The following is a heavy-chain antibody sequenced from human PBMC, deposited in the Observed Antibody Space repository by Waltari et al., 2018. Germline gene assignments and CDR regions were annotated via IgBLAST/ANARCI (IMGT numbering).Heavy chain of an antibody. CDR1: GFTFTNYW. V-gene: IGHV3-74*01. J-gene: IGHJ3*01. CDR2: IHTDGTMT. D-gene: IGHD3-16*01. Sequence: EVQLVESGGDFDQPGGFLRLSCAASGFTFTNYWMHWVRQAPGKGLEWVSRIHTDGTMTDSAGSVKGRFSISRDNAKNTLYLLMNDLRVEDTAIYYCARPDGGKSDGFDVWGQGTVVTVSS. CDR3: ARPDGGKSDGFDV.